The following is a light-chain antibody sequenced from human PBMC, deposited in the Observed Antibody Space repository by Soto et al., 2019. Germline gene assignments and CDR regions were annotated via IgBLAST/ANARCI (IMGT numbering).Light chain of an antibody. V-gene: IGKV1-9*01. CDR1: QAVPTN. CDR2: EES. Sequence: DIHLTQSPSFLSASVGDRVTITCRPSQAVPTNMAWYQQKPGKPPKLLIYEESTLHSGVPSRFSGRKSGTQFPLTIDSLQPEDFATYYCQQVKTYPRTFGGGTKVEIK. CDR3: QQVKTYPRT. J-gene: IGKJ4*01.